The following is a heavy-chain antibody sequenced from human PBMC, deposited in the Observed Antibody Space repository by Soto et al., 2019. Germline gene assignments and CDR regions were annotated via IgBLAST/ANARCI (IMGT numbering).Heavy chain of an antibody. Sequence: SQTLPLTCAISGDSVSSNSAAWNWIRQSPSRGLEWLGRTYYRSKWYNDYAVSVKSRITINPDTSKNQFSLQLNSVTPEDTAVYYCARSSVAGTGPYYYYGMDVWGQGTTVTVSS. J-gene: IGHJ6*02. CDR1: GDSVSSNSAA. V-gene: IGHV6-1*01. D-gene: IGHD6-19*01. CDR2: TYYRSKWYN. CDR3: ARSSVAGTGPYYYYGMDV.